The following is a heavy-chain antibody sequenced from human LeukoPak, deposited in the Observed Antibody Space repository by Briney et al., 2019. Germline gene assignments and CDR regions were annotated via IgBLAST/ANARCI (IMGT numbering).Heavy chain of an antibody. V-gene: IGHV4-39*07. Sequence: SETLSLTCTVSGGSISSSSYYWGWIRQPPGKGLEWIGSTYYSGSTYYNPSLKSRVTISVDTSKNQFSLKLSSVTAADTAVYYCARVSWWFDPWGQGTLVTVSS. CDR3: ARVSWWFDP. CDR1: GGSISSSSYY. J-gene: IGHJ5*02. CDR2: TYYSGST.